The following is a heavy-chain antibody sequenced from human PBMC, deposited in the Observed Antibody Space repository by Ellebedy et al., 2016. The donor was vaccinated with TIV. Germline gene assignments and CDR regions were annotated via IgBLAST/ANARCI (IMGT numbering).Heavy chain of an antibody. CDR3: ARGKSGTYIHHAFDY. D-gene: IGHD1-14*01. J-gene: IGHJ4*02. Sequence: GESLKISCVGSGFSFSTYATAWVRQTPGKGLEWVSGIYRGGGTTYYADSVKGRFTISRDNSKNTMYLQMNSLRAEDTAIYYCARGKSGTYIHHAFDYWGQGTLITVSS. CDR1: GFSFSTYA. CDR2: IYRGGGTT. V-gene: IGHV3-23*01.